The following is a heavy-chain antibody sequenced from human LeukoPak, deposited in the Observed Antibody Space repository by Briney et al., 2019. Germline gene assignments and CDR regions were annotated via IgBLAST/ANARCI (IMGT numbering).Heavy chain of an antibody. Sequence: PSETLSLTCAVYGGSFSGYYWSWIRQPPGKGLEWIGEINHSGSTNYNPSLKSRVTISVDTSKNQFSLKLSSVTAADTAVYYCARGASSSWHWCFDLWGRGTLVTVSS. CDR1: GGSFSGYY. V-gene: IGHV4-34*01. CDR3: ARGASSSWHWCFDL. J-gene: IGHJ2*01. CDR2: INHSGST. D-gene: IGHD6-13*01.